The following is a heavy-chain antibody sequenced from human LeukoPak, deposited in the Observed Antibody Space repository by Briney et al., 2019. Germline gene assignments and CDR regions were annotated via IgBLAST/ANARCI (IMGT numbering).Heavy chain of an antibody. D-gene: IGHD6-13*01. CDR1: GFTFTTYG. CDR3: ASLGNSSNWYERGVDV. CDR2: IGGSGVRT. Sequence: PGGSLRLSCSASGFTFTTYGMNWVRQAPGKGLEWVSGIGGSGVRTYYADSVKGRFTISRDNSRNTVYLQMKSLRDEDTAVYYCASLGNSSNWYERGVDVWGKGTTVTISS. J-gene: IGHJ6*04. V-gene: IGHV3-23*01.